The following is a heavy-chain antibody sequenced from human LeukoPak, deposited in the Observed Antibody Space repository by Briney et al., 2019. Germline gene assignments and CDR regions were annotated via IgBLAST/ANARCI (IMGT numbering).Heavy chain of an antibody. CDR2: ISGYNANT. CDR1: GYTFTSYG. CDR3: AREVYYYDSIGFDS. V-gene: IGHV1-18*01. Sequence: RASVKVSCKASGYTFTSYGISWVRQAPGQGLEWMGWISGYNANTNSAQKLQGRVTMTTDTSTSTAYMELGSLRSDDTAVYYCAREVYYYDSIGFDSWGQGTLVTVSS. J-gene: IGHJ4*02. D-gene: IGHD3-22*01.